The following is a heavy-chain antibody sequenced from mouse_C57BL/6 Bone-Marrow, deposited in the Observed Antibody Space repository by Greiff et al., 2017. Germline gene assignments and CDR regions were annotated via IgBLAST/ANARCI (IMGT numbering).Heavy chain of an antibody. V-gene: IGHV5-12*01. CDR2: ISNGGGST. CDR3: ARSHNWAWFAY. D-gene: IGHD4-1*01. J-gene: IGHJ3*01. CDR1: GFTFSDYY. Sequence: EVHLVESGGGLVQPGGSLKLSCAASGFTFSDYYMYWVRQTPEKRLEWVAYISNGGGSTYYPDTVKGRFTISRDNAKNTLYLQMSRLKSEDTAMYYCARSHNWAWFAYWGQGTLVTVSA.